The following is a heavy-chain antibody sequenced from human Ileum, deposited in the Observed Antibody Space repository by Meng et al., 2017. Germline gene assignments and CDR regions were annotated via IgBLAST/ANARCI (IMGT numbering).Heavy chain of an antibody. CDR3: ARDEQSLAPYGMDI. Sequence: GGSLRPSFATSGFIFSNHAIHWVGQAPGKGLEGLTQFWSRGNNGEFADSVEGRFTISRDSSKNTVHLQLNSLRAEDTAVYYCARDEQSLAPYGMDIWGQGTTVTVSS. CDR1: GFIFSNHA. CDR2: FWSRGNNG. D-gene: IGHD6-19*01. V-gene: IGHV3-33*01. J-gene: IGHJ6*02.